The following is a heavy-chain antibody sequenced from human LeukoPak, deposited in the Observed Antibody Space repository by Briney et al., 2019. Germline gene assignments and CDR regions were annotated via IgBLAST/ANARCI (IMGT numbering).Heavy chain of an antibody. Sequence: GASVKVSCKASGYTFTGYYMHWVRQAPGQGLEWMGWINPNSGGTNYAQKLQGRVTMTTDTSTSTAYMELRSLRSDDTAVYYCARDIVVVVAATPSNWFDPWGQGTLVTVSS. D-gene: IGHD2-15*01. CDR3: ARDIVVVVAATPSNWFDP. CDR2: INPNSGGT. CDR1: GYTFTGYY. V-gene: IGHV1-2*02. J-gene: IGHJ5*02.